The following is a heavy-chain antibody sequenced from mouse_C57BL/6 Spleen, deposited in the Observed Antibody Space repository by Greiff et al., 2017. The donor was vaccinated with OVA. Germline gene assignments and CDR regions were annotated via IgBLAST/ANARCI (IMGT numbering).Heavy chain of an antibody. Sequence: VQLQQSGPELVKPGASVKISCKASGYTFTDYYMNWVKQSHGKSLEWIGDINPNNGGTSYNQKFKGKATLTVDKSSSTAYMELRSLTSEDSAVYYCARWGYDYSYAMDYWGQGTSVTVSS. J-gene: IGHJ4*01. D-gene: IGHD2-4*01. CDR3: ARWGYDYSYAMDY. CDR1: GYTFTDYY. CDR2: INPNNGGT. V-gene: IGHV1-26*01.